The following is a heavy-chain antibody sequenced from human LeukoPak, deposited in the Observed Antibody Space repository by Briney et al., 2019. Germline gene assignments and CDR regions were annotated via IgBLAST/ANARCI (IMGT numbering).Heavy chain of an antibody. CDR2: ISSSSSYI. D-gene: IGHD3-22*01. Sequence: PGGSLRLSCAASGFTFSSYSMNWVRQAPGKGLEWVSSISSSSSYIYYADSVKGRFTISRDNAKNSLYLQMNSLRAEDTAVYYCARDPYDSSGYRIYAFDIWGQGTMVTVSS. CDR1: GFTFSSYS. CDR3: ARDPYDSSGYRIYAFDI. V-gene: IGHV3-21*01. J-gene: IGHJ3*02.